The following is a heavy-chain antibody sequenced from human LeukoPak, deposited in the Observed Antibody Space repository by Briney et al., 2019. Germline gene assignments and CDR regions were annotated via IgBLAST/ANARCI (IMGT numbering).Heavy chain of an antibody. CDR1: SGSIGSSSNY. Sequence: PSETLSLTCTVSSGSIGSSSNYWGWIRQAPGKGLEWIGNVYYSGSTYYNPSLKSRVTISVDTPKDQFSLKLSSVTAADTAVYYCARARPVPAAIPGWFDPWGQGTLVTVSS. D-gene: IGHD2-2*01. CDR3: ARARPVPAAIPGWFDP. V-gene: IGHV4-39*07. J-gene: IGHJ5*02. CDR2: VYYSGST.